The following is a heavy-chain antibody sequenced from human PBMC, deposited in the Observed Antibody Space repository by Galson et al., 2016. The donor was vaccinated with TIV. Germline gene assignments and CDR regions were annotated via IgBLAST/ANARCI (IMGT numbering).Heavy chain of an antibody. CDR1: GLVVSDNF. J-gene: IGHJ6*02. D-gene: IGHD2-21*01. V-gene: IGHV3-66*03. CDR3: VREGRHCGNECFLRYYSGMDV. CDR2: ISDTDYT. Sequence: SLRLSCAASGLVVSDNFMTWVRQAPGKGLEWVSLISDTDYTQCAASVRGRFTISRDKSTSIVYLQMDRLRVEDTAVYYGVREGRHCGNECFLRYYSGMDVWGQGTTVIVSS.